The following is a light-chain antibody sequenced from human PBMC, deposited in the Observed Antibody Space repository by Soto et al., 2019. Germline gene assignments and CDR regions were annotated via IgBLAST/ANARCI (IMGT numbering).Light chain of an antibody. J-gene: IGKJ4*01. CDR3: XXXXXXPXXT. Sequence: EIVMTQSPATLSVSPGETATLSCRASQSVTYNLAWYQQKPGQGPRLLIYGAFTRATGIPARFSGSGSGTXXXXXXSSXXSEXXXXXXXXXXXXXPXXTFGGGTKVEIK. CDR1: QSVTYN. CDR2: GAF. V-gene: IGKV3-15*01.